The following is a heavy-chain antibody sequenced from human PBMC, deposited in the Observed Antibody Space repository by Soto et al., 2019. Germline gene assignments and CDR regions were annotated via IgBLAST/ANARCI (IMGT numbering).Heavy chain of an antibody. V-gene: IGHV3-21*01. D-gene: IGHD3-3*01. CDR2: ISSCSSYI. CDR3: ARDLSYDFWSGYYSSSWFDP. J-gene: IGHJ5*02. CDR1: GFTFSSYS. Sequence: PGGSLRLSCAASGFTFSSYSMNWVRQAPGKGLEWVSSISSCSSYIYYADSVKGRFTISRDNAKNSLYLQMNSLRAEDTAVYYCARDLSYDFWSGYYSSSWFDPWGQGTLVTVSS.